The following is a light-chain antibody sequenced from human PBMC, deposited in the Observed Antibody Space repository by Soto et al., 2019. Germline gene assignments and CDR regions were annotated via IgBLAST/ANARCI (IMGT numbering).Light chain of an antibody. Sequence: DIQMTQSPSSLSASVRDRVTITCRASHSVRGYLNWYQQKPGKAPKLLIYAASSLQSGIPSRFSGSGSETDFTLTISSLQPEDSATYYCQQYNSYRAFGQGTKVEIK. CDR3: QQYNSYRA. CDR1: HSVRGY. J-gene: IGKJ1*01. V-gene: IGKV1-39*01. CDR2: AAS.